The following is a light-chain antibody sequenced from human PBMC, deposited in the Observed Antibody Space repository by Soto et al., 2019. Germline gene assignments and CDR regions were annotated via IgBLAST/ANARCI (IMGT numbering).Light chain of an antibody. J-gene: IGKJ4*01. CDR2: PAS. CDR3: QQYNNWPLT. V-gene: IGKV3-15*01. Sequence: EIVMTQSPATLSVSPGERATLSCGASQTISSKLAWYQQKPGQAPRLLIYPASTRATGIPARFSGSGSGTEFTLTISSLQSEDFAVYYCQQYNNWPLTFGGGTRVEIK. CDR1: QTISSK.